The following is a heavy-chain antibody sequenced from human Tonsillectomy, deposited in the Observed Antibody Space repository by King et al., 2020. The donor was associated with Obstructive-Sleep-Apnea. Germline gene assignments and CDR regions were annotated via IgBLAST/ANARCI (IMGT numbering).Heavy chain of an antibody. D-gene: IGHD3-22*01. CDR1: GFTFRAAW. V-gene: IGHV3-15*01. J-gene: IGHJ4*02. CDR3: TTGLQRVYSDTTEFYKCFDY. Sequence: VQLVESGGGLVKPGESLRLSCAGSGFTFRAAWMNCVRQAPGKGLEWVGRIKTMAKCGTTEYAGPVKDRLTISRDDSKSTGYLQMNRLKIEDTAVYFCTTGLQRVYSDTTEFYKCFDYWGQGTLVTASS. CDR2: IKTMAKCGTT.